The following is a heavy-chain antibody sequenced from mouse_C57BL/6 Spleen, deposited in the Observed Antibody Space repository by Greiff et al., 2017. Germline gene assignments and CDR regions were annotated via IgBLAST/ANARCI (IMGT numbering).Heavy chain of an antibody. V-gene: IGHV1-81*01. CDR2: IYPRSGNT. Sequence: VQRVESGAELARPGASVKLSCKASGYTFTSYGISWVKQRTGQGLEWIGEIYPRSGNTYYNEKFKGKAPLTADKSSSTAYMGLRSLTSEDSAVYFCARFDYDDGGYYAMDYGGQGTSVTVSS. CDR3: ARFDYDDGGYYAMDY. CDR1: GYTFTSYG. J-gene: IGHJ4*01. D-gene: IGHD2-4*01.